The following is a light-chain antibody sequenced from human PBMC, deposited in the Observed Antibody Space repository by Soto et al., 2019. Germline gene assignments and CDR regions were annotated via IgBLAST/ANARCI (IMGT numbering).Light chain of an antibody. CDR2: KAS. CDR3: QHDNSYSEA. CDR1: QTISSW. Sequence: DIQMTQSPSTLSGSVGDRVTITYRASQTISSWLAWYQQKPGKAPKHLIYKASTLKSGGPSRFSGSGSGTEFNLTISSLQPDDVATYYCQHDNSYSEAFGHGTKVELK. J-gene: IGKJ1*01. V-gene: IGKV1-5*03.